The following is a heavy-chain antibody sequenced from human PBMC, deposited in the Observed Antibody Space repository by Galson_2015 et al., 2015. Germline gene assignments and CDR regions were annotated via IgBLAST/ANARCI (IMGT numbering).Heavy chain of an antibody. CDR3: AHNYRSSWGPNWFDP. CDR2: IYWDDDK. V-gene: IGHV2-5*02. J-gene: IGHJ5*02. D-gene: IGHD6-13*01. CDR1: GFSLSTSGVG. Sequence: PALVKPTQPLTLTCTFSGFSLSTSGVGVGWIRQPPGKALEWLALIYWDDDKRYSPSLKSRLTITKDTSKNQVVLTMTNMDPVDTATYYCAHNYRSSWGPNWFDPWGQGTLVTVSS.